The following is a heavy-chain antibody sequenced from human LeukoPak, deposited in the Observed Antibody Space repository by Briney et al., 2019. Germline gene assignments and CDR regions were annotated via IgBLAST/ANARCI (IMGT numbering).Heavy chain of an antibody. CDR3: AREDGYYYYMDV. V-gene: IGHV1-8*01. Sequence: ASGKVSCKASGDTCASYDINWVRQATGQGLEWMGWMNPNSDNTGYAQKFQGRITMTRNTSISTDYMELSSPRSEDTAVYYCAREDGYYYYMDVWGKGTTVTISS. J-gene: IGHJ6*03. D-gene: IGHD2-15*01. CDR1: GDTCASYD. CDR2: MNPNSDNT.